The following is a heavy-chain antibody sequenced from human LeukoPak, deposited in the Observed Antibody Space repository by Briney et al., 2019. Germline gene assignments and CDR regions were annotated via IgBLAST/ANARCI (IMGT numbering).Heavy chain of an antibody. Sequence: GGSLRLSCAASGFTFSSYSMNWVRQAPGKGLEWVSSISSSSSYIYYADSVKGRFTISRDNAKNSLYLQMNSLRAEDTAVYYCARDYYGSGSLFVYWGQGTLVTVSS. V-gene: IGHV3-21*01. CDR2: ISSSSSYI. CDR3: ARDYYGSGSLFVY. D-gene: IGHD3-10*01. CDR1: GFTFSSYS. J-gene: IGHJ4*02.